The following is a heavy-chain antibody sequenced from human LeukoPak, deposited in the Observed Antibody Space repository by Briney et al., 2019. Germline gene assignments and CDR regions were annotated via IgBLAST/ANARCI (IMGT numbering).Heavy chain of an antibody. J-gene: IGHJ4*02. Sequence: GGSLRLSCAASGFTFRSYGMHWVRQAPRKGLEWVAFIRYDGSNKYYADSVKGRFTISRDNSKNTLYLQMNSLRAEDTAVYYCAKDGAMVITTAGSFYYWGQGTLVTVSS. CDR1: GFTFRSYG. CDR3: AKDGAMVITTAGSFYY. V-gene: IGHV3-30*02. CDR2: IRYDGSNK. D-gene: IGHD3-22*01.